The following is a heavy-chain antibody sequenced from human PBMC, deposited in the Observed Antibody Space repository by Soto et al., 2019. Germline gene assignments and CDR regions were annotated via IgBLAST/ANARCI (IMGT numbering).Heavy chain of an antibody. Sequence: ASVKVSCKASGCRFTAYSMHWVRQAPGQGLEWMGVVNPNGGYTNYAQKIQGRITMTRDTSTSTVYMDLSYLTSEDTAVYYCAREESCSDGICYSQHFDRWGQGTLVTVSS. D-gene: IGHD2-15*01. CDR3: AREESCSDGICYSQHFDR. CDR1: GCRFTAYS. J-gene: IGHJ5*02. CDR2: VNPNGGYT. V-gene: IGHV1-46*01.